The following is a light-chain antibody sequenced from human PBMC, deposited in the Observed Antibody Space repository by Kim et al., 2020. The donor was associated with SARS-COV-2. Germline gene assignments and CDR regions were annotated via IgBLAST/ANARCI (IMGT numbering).Light chain of an antibody. CDR3: SSYTSSSTLYV. J-gene: IGLJ1*01. V-gene: IGLV2-14*03. CDR1: SSDVGGYNY. Sequence: QSITSSCTGTSSDVGGYNYVSWYQQHPGKAPKLMIYDVSNRPSGVSNRFSGSKSVNTASLTISGLQAEDEADYYCSSYTSSSTLYVFGTGTKVTVL. CDR2: DVS.